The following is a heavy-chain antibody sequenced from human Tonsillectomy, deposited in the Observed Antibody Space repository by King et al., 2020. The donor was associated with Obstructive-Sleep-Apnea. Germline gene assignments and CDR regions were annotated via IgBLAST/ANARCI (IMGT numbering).Heavy chain of an antibody. CDR1: GGSISSGGYY. D-gene: IGHD3-9*01. J-gene: IGHJ4*02. CDR3: ARALRDDILTDGLFGY. V-gene: IGHV4-31*03. Sequence: QLQESGPGLVKPSQTLSLTCTVSGGSISSGGYYWSWIRQHPGKGLEWIGYIYYSGSTYYNPSLKSRVTISVDTSKNQFSLKLSSVTAAATAVYYCARALRDDILTDGLFGYWGQGTLVTVSS. CDR2: IYYSGST.